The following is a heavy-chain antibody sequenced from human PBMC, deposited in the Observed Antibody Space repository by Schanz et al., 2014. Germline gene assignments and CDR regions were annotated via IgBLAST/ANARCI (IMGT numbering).Heavy chain of an antibody. CDR2: MNSKTGNT. D-gene: IGHD3-16*01. V-gene: IGHV1-8*01. J-gene: IGHJ4*02. CDR1: GYTFTSYD. Sequence: QVQLVQSGAEVKKPGASVKVSCKASGYTFTSYDINWVRQATGQGLEWMGRMNSKTGNTGYAQRFQGRVTMTRNTSITTACLELSSLRSGDTAVYYCTKGRTFGRWGQGTLVTVSS. CDR3: TKGRTFGR.